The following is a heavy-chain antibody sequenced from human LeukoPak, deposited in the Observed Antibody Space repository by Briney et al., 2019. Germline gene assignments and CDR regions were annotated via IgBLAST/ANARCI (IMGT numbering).Heavy chain of an antibody. V-gene: IGHV3-21*01. J-gene: IGHJ4*02. CDR3: YSSSWYHFDY. Sequence: GGSLRLSCAASGFTFSNYAMSWVRQAPGKGLEWVSSISSSSSYIYYADSVKGRFTISRDNAKNSLYLQMNSLRAEDTAVYYCYSSSWYHFDYWGQGTLVTVSS. CDR1: GFTFSNYA. CDR2: ISSSSSYI. D-gene: IGHD6-13*01.